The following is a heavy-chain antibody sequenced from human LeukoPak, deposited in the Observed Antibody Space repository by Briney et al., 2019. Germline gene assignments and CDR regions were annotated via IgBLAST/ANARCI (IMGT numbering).Heavy chain of an antibody. V-gene: IGHV3-30-3*01. D-gene: IGHD5-24*01. J-gene: IGHJ3*02. CDR3: ARAALQMGNEAFDI. CDR1: GFTFSSYA. CDR2: ISYDGSNK. Sequence: GGSLRLSCAASGFTFSSYAMHWVRQAPGKGLEWVAVISYDGSNKYYADSVKGRFTISRDNSKNTLYLQMNSLRAEDTAVYYRARAALQMGNEAFDIWGQGTMVTVSS.